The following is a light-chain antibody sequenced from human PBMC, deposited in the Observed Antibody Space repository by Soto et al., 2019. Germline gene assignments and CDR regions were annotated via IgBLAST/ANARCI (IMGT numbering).Light chain of an antibody. CDR2: ETS. J-gene: IGLJ1*01. V-gene: IGLV2-14*02. Sequence: QSVLTQPASVSGSPGQSVTISCTGTSSDLGSYKFVSWYQHHPGKVPKVIIYETSKRPSGVSDRFSGSKSGNTASLTISGLQAEDEADYYCSSYTDSSNYVFGTGTKVTVL. CDR1: SSDLGSYKF. CDR3: SSYTDSSNYV.